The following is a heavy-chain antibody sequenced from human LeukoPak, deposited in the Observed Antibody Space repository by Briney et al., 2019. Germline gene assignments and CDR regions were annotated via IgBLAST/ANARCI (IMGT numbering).Heavy chain of an antibody. CDR3: ARVLSGWYNYYYYGMDV. CDR1: GGSISSSNW. CDR2: IYHSGST. V-gene: IGHV4-4*02. D-gene: IGHD6-19*01. Sequence: SETLSLTCAVSGGSISSSNWWSWVRQPPGKGLEWIGEIYHSGSTNYNPSLKSRVTISVDKSKNQFSLKLSSVTAADTAVYYCARVLSGWYNYYYYGMDVWGQGTTVTVSS. J-gene: IGHJ6*02.